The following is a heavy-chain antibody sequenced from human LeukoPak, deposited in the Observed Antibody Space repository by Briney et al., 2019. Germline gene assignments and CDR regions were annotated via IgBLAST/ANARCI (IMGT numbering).Heavy chain of an antibody. Sequence: GGSLRLSCAASGFTFSSYAMHWVRQAPGKGLEWVAVISCDGSNKYYADSVKGRFTISRDNFKNTLYLQMNSLRAEDTAVYYCAREDRRFGELNYWGQGTLVTVSS. CDR1: GFTFSSYA. CDR2: ISCDGSNK. V-gene: IGHV3-30*04. CDR3: AREDRRFGELNY. D-gene: IGHD3-10*01. J-gene: IGHJ4*02.